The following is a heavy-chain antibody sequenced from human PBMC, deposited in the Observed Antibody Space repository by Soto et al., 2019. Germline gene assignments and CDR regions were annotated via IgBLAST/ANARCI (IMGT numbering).Heavy chain of an antibody. Sequence: GASVKVSCKASGGTFSSYAISWVRQAPGQGLEWMGGIIPIFGTANYAQKFQGRVTITADESTSTAYMELSSLRSEDTAVYYCARAGHYYDSSGPRTVGFDYWGQGTLVTVSS. D-gene: IGHD3-22*01. V-gene: IGHV1-69*13. CDR1: GGTFSSYA. CDR3: ARAGHYYDSSGPRTVGFDY. CDR2: IIPIFGTA. J-gene: IGHJ4*02.